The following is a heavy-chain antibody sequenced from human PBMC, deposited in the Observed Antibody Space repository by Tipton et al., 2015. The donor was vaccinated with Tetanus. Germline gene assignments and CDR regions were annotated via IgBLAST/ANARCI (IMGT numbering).Heavy chain of an antibody. J-gene: IGHJ4*02. V-gene: IGHV4-38-2*01. CDR1: GYSISSGYY. CDR2: IYRSGSA. CDR3: ARVPPLATVYFDY. D-gene: IGHD5-24*01. Sequence: TLSLTCVVSGYSISSGYYWGWIRQPPGKGPEWIASIYRSGSASYNPSLKSRVTISVDTSKNQFSLNPNSLTAADTAVYYCARVPPLATVYFDYWGQGTLVTVSS.